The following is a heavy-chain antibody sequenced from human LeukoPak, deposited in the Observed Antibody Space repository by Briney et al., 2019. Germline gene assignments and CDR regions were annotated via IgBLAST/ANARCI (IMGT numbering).Heavy chain of an antibody. V-gene: IGHV1-2*02. D-gene: IGHD3-22*01. CDR3: ARGHYYDSSGNDAFDI. Sequence: GASVKVSCKASGYTFTGYYMHWVRQAPGQGLEWMGWINPNSGGTNYAQKFQGRVTMTRDTSISTAYMELSRLRSDDTAVYYCARGHYYDSSGNDAFDIWGQGTMVTVSS. J-gene: IGHJ3*02. CDR2: INPNSGGT. CDR1: GYTFTGYY.